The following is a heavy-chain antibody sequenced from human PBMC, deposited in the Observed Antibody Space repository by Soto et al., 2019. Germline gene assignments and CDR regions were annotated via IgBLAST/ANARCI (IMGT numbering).Heavy chain of an antibody. CDR1: GGSISSYY. Sequence: SETLSLTCTVSGGSISSYYWSWIRQPPGTGLEWIGYIYYSGSTNYNPSLKSRVTISVDTSKNQFSLKLASVTAADTAVYYCARRYGASFDYWGQGTLVTVSS. CDR3: ARRYGASFDY. J-gene: IGHJ4*02. V-gene: IGHV4-59*12. CDR2: IYYSGST. D-gene: IGHD4-17*01.